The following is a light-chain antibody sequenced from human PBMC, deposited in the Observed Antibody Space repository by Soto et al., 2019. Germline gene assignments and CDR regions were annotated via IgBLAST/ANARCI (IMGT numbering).Light chain of an antibody. CDR3: QQANNFPLT. J-gene: IGKJ4*01. V-gene: IGKV1D-12*01. CDR2: TTS. CDR1: QDINNW. Sequence: DIQVTQSPSSVSASVGDRVTITCRASQDINNWLAWYQQKPGKAPKLLIYTTSNLQSGVPSRFSGSGSGSDFTLTISSLQPEDFATYYCQQANNFPLTFGGGTKVEIK.